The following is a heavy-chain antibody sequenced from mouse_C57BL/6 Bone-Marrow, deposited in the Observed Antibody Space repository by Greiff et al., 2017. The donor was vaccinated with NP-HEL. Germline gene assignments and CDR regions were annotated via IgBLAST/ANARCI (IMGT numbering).Heavy chain of an antibody. V-gene: IGHV1-64*01. CDR3: AREAAQPYYFDY. J-gene: IGHJ2*01. CDR1: GYTFTSYW. D-gene: IGHD3-2*02. CDR2: IHPNSGST. Sequence: VQLQHPGAELVKPGASVKLSCKASGYTFTSYWMHWVKQRPGQGLEWIGMIHPNSGSTNYNEKFKSKATLTVDKSSSTAYMQLSSLTSEDSAVYYCAREAAQPYYFDYWGQGTTLTVSS.